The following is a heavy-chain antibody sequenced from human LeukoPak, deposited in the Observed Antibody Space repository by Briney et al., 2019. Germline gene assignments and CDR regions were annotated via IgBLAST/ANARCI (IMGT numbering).Heavy chain of an antibody. D-gene: IGHD3-10*01. CDR3: ARTVRGVLSPHYNYMDV. CDR1: GGSISSYY. V-gene: IGHV4-4*07. J-gene: IGHJ6*03. CDR2: IYTSGST. Sequence: SETLSLTCTVSGGSISSYYWSWIRQPAGKGLEWIGRIYTSGSTNYNPSLKSRVTMSVDTSKNQFSLKLSSVTAADTAVYYCARTVRGVLSPHYNYMDVWGKGTTVTISS.